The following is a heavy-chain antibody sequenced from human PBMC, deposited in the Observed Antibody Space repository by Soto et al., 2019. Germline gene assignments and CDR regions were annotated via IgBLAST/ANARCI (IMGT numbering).Heavy chain of an antibody. CDR1: GFTLSGYA. CDR3: ARDCSLGSRYCRWFDP. V-gene: IGHV3-48*02. Sequence: EVQLVESGGGLVQPGGSLRLSCVASGFTLSGYAMNWVRQAPGKGLEWVSYISSSSSNIQYAGSVKGLFTISRDNAKNSLHLQINSRRDEDTAVYYCARDCSLGSRYCRWFDPWGQGTLVTVSS. CDR2: ISSSSSNI. J-gene: IGHJ5*02. D-gene: IGHD2-15*01.